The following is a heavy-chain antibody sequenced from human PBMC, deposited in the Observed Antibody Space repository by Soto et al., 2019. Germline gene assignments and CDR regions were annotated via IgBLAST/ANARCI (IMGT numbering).Heavy chain of an antibody. CDR3: AKERRTYGGSRDPFDS. CDR2: ISGSGGST. CDR1: GFTFSSFA. V-gene: IGHV3-23*01. J-gene: IGHJ4*02. D-gene: IGHD3-3*02. Sequence: PGGSLRLSCAASGFTFSSFALSWVRQAPGKGLEWVSSISGSGGSTYYAGSVKGRFTISRDNSKNTLFMHMNSLRVEDTAVYFCAKERRTYGGSRDPFDSWGQGTLVTVTA.